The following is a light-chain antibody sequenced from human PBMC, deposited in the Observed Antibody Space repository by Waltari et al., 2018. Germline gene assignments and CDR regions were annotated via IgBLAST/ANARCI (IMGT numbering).Light chain of an antibody. J-gene: IGKJ1*01. CDR2: AAS. CDR1: QNIGTY. V-gene: IGKV3-20*01. Sequence: LTQSPGTLSLSPGERATLSCRASQNIGTYLVWYQQKPGQPPRLLMYAASRRATGVPDGFSGSGSGTDFSLTISRLEPEDFAVYYCQNHERLPATFGQGTRVEIK. CDR3: QNHERLPAT.